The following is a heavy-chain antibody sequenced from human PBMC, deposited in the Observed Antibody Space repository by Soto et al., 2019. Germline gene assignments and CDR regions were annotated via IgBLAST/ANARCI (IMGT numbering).Heavy chain of an antibody. CDR1: GGSISSYY. D-gene: IGHD1-26*01. J-gene: IGHJ3*02. CDR3: AREAPHPWDFDI. V-gene: IGHV4-59*01. Sequence: SETLSLTCTVSGGSISSYYWSWIRQPPGKGLEWIGYIYYSGSTNYNPSLKSRVTISVDTSKNQFSLKLSSVTAADTAVYYCAREAPHPWDFDIWGKGTMVT. CDR2: IYYSGST.